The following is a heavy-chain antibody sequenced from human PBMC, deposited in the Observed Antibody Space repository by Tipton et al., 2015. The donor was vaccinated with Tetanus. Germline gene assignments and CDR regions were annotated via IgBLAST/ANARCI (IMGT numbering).Heavy chain of an antibody. Sequence: TLSLTCTVSGGSISSYYWSWIRQPPGKGLEWIGYIYYSGSTNYNPSLKSRVTISVDTSKNQFSLKLSSVTAADTAVYYCARGKSDYEILTGYVQAGNWFDPWGQGTLVTVSS. V-gene: IGHV4-59*01. CDR1: GGSISSYY. CDR3: ARGKSDYEILTGYVQAGNWFDP. J-gene: IGHJ5*02. D-gene: IGHD3-9*01. CDR2: IYYSGST.